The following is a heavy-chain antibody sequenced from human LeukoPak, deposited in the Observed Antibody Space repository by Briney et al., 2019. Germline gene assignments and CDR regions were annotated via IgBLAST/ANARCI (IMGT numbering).Heavy chain of an antibody. V-gene: IGHV3-48*03. CDR1: GFTFSSYE. J-gene: IGHJ4*02. D-gene: IGHD3-22*01. CDR3: ARGTTYYYDSSGYH. CDR2: ISSSGSTI. Sequence: PGGSLRLSCAASGFTFSSYEMNWVRQAPGKGLEWVSYISSSGSTIYYADSVKGRFTISRDNAKNSLYLQMNSLRAEDTAVYYCARGTTYYYDSSGYHWGQGTLVTVSS.